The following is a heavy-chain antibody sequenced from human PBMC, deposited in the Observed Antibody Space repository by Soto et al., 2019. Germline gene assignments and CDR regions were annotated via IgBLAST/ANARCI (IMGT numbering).Heavy chain of an antibody. CDR2: IYYSGST. V-gene: IGHV4-59*08. Sequence: SETLSLTCTVSGGSISSYYWSWIRQPPGKGLEWIGYIYYSGSTNYNPSLKSRVTISVDTSKNQFSLRLSSVTAADTAVYFCTRHAVITSGGVIVYNWFNPWGQGTPVTSPQ. CDR1: GGSISSYY. D-gene: IGHD3-16*02. CDR3: TRHAVITSGGVIVYNWFNP. J-gene: IGHJ5*02.